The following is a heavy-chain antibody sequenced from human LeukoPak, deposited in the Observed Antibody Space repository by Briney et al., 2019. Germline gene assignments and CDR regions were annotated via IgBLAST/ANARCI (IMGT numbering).Heavy chain of an antibody. D-gene: IGHD2-2*01. CDR1: GGSISSYY. V-gene: IGHV4-59*01. J-gene: IGHJ3*02. Sequence: SETLPLTCTVSGGSISSYYWSWIRQPPGKGLEWIGYIYYSGSTNYNPSLKSRVTISVDTSKNQFSLKLSSVTAADTAVYYCAREGVAPSHAFDIWGQGTMVTVSS. CDR2: IYYSGST. CDR3: AREGVAPSHAFDI.